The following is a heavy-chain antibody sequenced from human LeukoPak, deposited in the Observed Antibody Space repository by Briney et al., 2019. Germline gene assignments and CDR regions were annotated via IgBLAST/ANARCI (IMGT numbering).Heavy chain of an antibody. CDR3: AKWAHCSSTSCPGLDAFDI. CDR1: GFTFSSYA. Sequence: GGSLRLSCAASGFTFSSYAMSWVRQAPGKGLEWVSAISGSGGSTYYADSVKGRFTISRDNSKNTLYLQMNSLRAEDTAVYYCAKWAHCSSTSCPGLDAFDIWGQGTMVTVSS. V-gene: IGHV3-23*01. J-gene: IGHJ3*02. D-gene: IGHD2-2*01. CDR2: ISGSGGST.